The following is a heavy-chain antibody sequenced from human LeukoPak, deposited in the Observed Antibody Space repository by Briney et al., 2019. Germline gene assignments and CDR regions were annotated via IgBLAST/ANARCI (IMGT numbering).Heavy chain of an antibody. D-gene: IGHD3-10*01. J-gene: IGHJ4*02. CDR3: ARGGVDYYGSGTYHLMYYFDY. CDR2: ISSNGGST. Sequence: GGSLRLSCAASGFTFSSYAMHWVRQAPGKGLEYVSAISSNGGSTYYANSVKGRFTISRDDPHNTLYLQMNSLRAEDTAVYFCARGGVDYYGSGTYHLMYYFDYWGQGALVTVSS. V-gene: IGHV3-64*01. CDR1: GFTFSSYA.